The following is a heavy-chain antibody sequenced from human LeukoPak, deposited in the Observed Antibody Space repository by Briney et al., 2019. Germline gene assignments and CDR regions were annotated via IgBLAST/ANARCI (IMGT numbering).Heavy chain of an antibody. CDR3: AALVGATGWVSY. CDR2: INPNSGGT. D-gene: IGHD1-26*01. J-gene: IGHJ4*02. Sequence: ASVKVSCKASGYTFTCYYMHWVRQAPGQGLEWMGRINPNSGGTNYAQKFQGRVTMTRDTSISTAYMELSRLRSDDTAVYYCAALVGATGWVSYWGQGTLVTVSS. CDR1: GYTFTCYY. V-gene: IGHV1-2*06.